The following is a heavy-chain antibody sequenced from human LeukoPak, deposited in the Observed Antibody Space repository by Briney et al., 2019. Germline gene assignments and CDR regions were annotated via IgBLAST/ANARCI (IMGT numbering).Heavy chain of an antibody. J-gene: IGHJ5*02. Sequence: PSQTLSLTCTVSGGSISSGSYYWSWIRQPAGKGLEWIGRIYTSGSTNYNPSLKSRATISVDTSKNQFSLKLSSVTAADTAVYYCARDRGYSSGWYYWFDPWGQGTLVTVSS. CDR2: IYTSGST. D-gene: IGHD6-19*01. V-gene: IGHV4-61*02. CDR3: ARDRGYSSGWYYWFDP. CDR1: GGSISSGSYY.